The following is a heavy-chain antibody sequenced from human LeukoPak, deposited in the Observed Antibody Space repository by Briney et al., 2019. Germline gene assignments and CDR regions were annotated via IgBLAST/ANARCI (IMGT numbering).Heavy chain of an antibody. D-gene: IGHD2/OR15-2a*01. CDR3: ARHSTAVKRGAFDI. Sequence: SETLSLTCAVSGYSISSGYYWGWIRQPPGKGLEWIGSIYHSGSTYYNPSLKSRVTISVDTSKNQFFLKLSSVTAADTAVYYCARHSTAVKRGAFDIWGQGTMVTVSS. V-gene: IGHV4-38-2*01. J-gene: IGHJ3*02. CDR2: IYHSGST. CDR1: GYSISSGYY.